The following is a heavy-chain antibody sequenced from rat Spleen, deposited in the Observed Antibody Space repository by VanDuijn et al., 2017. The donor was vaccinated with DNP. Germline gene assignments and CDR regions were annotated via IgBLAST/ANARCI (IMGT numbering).Heavy chain of an antibody. CDR1: GFTFGDYA. J-gene: IGHJ2*01. Sequence: EVQLVESGGGLVQPGNSLKLSCAASGFTFGDYAMAWVRQSPQKGLEWVATITSDGSSTYYRVSVKGRFTISRENAKRTLYLQMDGLRSEDTATYYCARDPFGTVAGRFDYWGQGVMVTVSS. CDR3: ARDPFGTVAGRFDY. V-gene: IGHV5-17*01. CDR2: ITSDGSST. D-gene: IGHD1-1*01.